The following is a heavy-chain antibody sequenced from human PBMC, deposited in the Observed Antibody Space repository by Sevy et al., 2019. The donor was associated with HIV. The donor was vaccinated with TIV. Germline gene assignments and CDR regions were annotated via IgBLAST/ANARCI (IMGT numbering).Heavy chain of an antibody. CDR2: ITLSGSTM. CDR1: GFTFSSYE. J-gene: IGHJ4*02. Sequence: GGSLRLSCAASGFTFSSYEMNWVRQAPGKGLEWISYITLSGSTMYYADSVKGRFTISRDNAKNSLYLQMNSLRVEDTAVYYCARDEGGYDPFDYWGQGTLVTVSS. D-gene: IGHD6-13*01. V-gene: IGHV3-48*03. CDR3: ARDEGGYDPFDY.